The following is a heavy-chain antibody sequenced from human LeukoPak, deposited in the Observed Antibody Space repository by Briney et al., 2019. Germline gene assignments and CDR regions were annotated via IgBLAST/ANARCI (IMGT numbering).Heavy chain of an antibody. CDR1: GYTFTSYG. V-gene: IGHV1-18*01. D-gene: IGHD1-26*01. Sequence: ASVKVSCKSSGYTFTSYGISGVRQAPGQGLEWMGWISAYKGNTNYAQKLQDRVTMTTDTSTSKAYMELRSLRSDDTAVYYCARDGGSQLLPFDYWGQGTLVTVSS. CDR2: ISAYKGNT. CDR3: ARDGGSQLLPFDY. J-gene: IGHJ4*02.